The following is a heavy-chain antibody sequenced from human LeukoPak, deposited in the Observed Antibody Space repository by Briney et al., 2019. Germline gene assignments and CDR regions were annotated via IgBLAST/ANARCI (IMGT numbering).Heavy chain of an antibody. J-gene: IGHJ4*02. CDR1: GYTFTGYY. V-gene: IGHV1-2*02. Sequence: ASVKVSCKDSGYTFTGYYMHWVRQAPGQGLEWMGWINPNSGGTNYAQKFQGRVTMTRDTSISTAYMELSRLRSDDTAVYYCARGYCSGGSCYYDYWGQGTLVTVSS. CDR2: INPNSGGT. D-gene: IGHD2-15*01. CDR3: ARGYCSGGSCYYDY.